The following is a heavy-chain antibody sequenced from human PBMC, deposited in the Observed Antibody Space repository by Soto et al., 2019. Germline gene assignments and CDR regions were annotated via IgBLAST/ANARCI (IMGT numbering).Heavy chain of an antibody. Sequence: SETLSLTCTVSGDSIRSGNHYWSWIRQPPGKGLEWIGYIYYIGSTYYSPSLKSRVTISVDTSKNQFSLKLNSVTAADTAVYYCARVDIVTVYGCMGVWGQGTTVTVSS. CDR2: IYYIGST. V-gene: IGHV4-30-4*01. CDR3: ARVDIVTVYGCMGV. CDR1: GDSIRSGNHY. J-gene: IGHJ6*02. D-gene: IGHD3-9*01.